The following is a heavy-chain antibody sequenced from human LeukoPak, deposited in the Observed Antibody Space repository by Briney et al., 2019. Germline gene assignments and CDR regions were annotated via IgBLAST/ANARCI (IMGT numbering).Heavy chain of an antibody. Sequence: GGSLRLSCAASGFTFSSYWMSWVRQAPGKGLEWVANIKQDGSEKYYVDSVKGRFTISRDNVKNSLYLQMNSLRAEDTAVYYCARVSDYYYYGMDVWGQGTTVTVSS. V-gene: IGHV3-7*01. CDR3: ARVSDYYYYGMDV. J-gene: IGHJ6*02. CDR1: GFTFSSYW. CDR2: IKQDGSEK.